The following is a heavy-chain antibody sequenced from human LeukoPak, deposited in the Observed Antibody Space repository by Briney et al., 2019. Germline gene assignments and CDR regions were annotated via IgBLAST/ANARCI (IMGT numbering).Heavy chain of an antibody. J-gene: IGHJ5*02. CDR1: GDSMNNYY. Sequence: SETLSLTCNVFGDSMNNYYWSWIRQPPGKGLEWIGNINDSGSTNSNPSLKSRATISVDTSKNQFSLKLSSVTAADTAVYYCARVLGAVAGTGGDNWFDPWGQGTLVTVSS. CDR2: INDSGST. D-gene: IGHD6-19*01. CDR3: ARVLGAVAGTGGDNWFDP. V-gene: IGHV4-59*01.